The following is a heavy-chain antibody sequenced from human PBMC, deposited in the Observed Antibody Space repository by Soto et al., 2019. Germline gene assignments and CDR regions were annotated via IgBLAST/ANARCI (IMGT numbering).Heavy chain of an antibody. CDR2: IKQDGGEK. V-gene: IGHV3-7*01. CDR3: VGQGDCSSTSCYGY. D-gene: IGHD2-2*01. Sequence: GGSLRLSCAASGFTFSSYWMSWVRQAPGKGLEWVANIKQDGGEKYYVDSVKGRFTISRDNAKNPLYLQMNSLRAEDTAVYYCVGQGDCSSTSCYGYWGQGTLVTVSS. CDR1: GFTFSSYW. J-gene: IGHJ4*02.